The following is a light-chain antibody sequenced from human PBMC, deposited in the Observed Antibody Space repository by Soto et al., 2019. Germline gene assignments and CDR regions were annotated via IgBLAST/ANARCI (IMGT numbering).Light chain of an antibody. CDR2: NVT. CDR1: SSDVGGYNY. CDR3: TAYTTSSPYFV. V-gene: IGLV2-14*03. J-gene: IGLJ3*02. Sequence: QSALTQPASVSGSPGQSITISCTGTSSDVGGYNYVSWYQHHPGKAPKLMIYNVTNRSSGVSNRFSGSKSGNTASLTISGLQAEDEADYYCTAYTTSSPYFVFGGGTKLTVL.